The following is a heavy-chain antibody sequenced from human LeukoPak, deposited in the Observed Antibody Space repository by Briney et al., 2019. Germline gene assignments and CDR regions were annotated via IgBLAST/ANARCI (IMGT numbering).Heavy chain of an antibody. CDR3: ARVGMAVAGTVFDY. CDR1: GYTFTGYA. CDR2: INTNTGNP. J-gene: IGHJ4*02. Sequence: GASVKVSCKASGYTFTGYAMNWVRQAPGQGLEWMGWINTNTGNPTYAQGFTGRFVFSLDTSVSTAYLQISSLKTEDTAVYYCARVGMAVAGTVFDYWGQGTLVTVSS. V-gene: IGHV7-4-1*02. D-gene: IGHD6-19*01.